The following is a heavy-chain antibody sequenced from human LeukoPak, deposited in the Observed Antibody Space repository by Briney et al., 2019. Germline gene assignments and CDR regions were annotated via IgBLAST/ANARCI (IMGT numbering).Heavy chain of an antibody. Sequence: GGSLRLSCAASGFTVSSNYMSWVRQGPGKGLEWVSVIYSGGSTYYADSVKGRFTISRDNSKNTLYLQMNSLRAEDTAVYYCAKTERGYSYGYYYYMDVWGKGTTVTISS. CDR2: IYSGGST. CDR1: GFTVSSNY. D-gene: IGHD5-18*01. CDR3: AKTERGYSYGYYYYMDV. J-gene: IGHJ6*03. V-gene: IGHV3-53*05.